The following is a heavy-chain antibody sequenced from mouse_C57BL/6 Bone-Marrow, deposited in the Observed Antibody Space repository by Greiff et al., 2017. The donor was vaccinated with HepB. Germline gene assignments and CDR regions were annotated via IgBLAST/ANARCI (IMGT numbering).Heavy chain of an antibody. Sequence: VQLQQSGPELVKPGASVKISCKASGYSFTGYYMNWVKQSPEKSLEWIGEINPSTGGTTYNQKFKAKATLTVDKSSSTAYMQHKSLTSEDSAVYYCARFPYYYGSSGDDWGQGTTLTVSS. CDR2: INPSTGGT. V-gene: IGHV1-42*01. CDR3: ARFPYYYGSSGDD. CDR1: GYSFTGYY. D-gene: IGHD1-1*01. J-gene: IGHJ2*01.